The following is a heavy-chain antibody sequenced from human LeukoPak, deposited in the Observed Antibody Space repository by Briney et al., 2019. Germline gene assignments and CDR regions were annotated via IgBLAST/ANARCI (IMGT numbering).Heavy chain of an antibody. J-gene: IGHJ5*02. V-gene: IGHV1-2*02. D-gene: IGHD3-9*01. CDR2: INPNSGGT. Sequence: ASVKVSCKASGYTFTGYYMHWVRQAPGQGLEWMGWINPNSGGTNYAQEFQGRVTMTRDTSISTAYMELSRLRSDDTAVYYCARDDILTGYSWGQGTLVTVSS. CDR3: ARDDILTGYS. CDR1: GYTFTGYY.